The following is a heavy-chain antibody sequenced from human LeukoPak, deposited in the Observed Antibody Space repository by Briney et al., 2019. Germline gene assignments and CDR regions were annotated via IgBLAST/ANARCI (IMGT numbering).Heavy chain of an antibody. CDR1: GDSVSSNSAA. J-gene: IGHJ4*02. V-gene: IGHV6-1*01. CDR3: AREGVYSSTLWDVVDY. CDR2: TYYRSKWSN. D-gene: IGHD2/OR15-2a*01. Sequence: SQTLSLTCAISGDSVSSNSAAWNWMRQSPSRGLEWLGRTYYRSKWSNHYAESVKSRITINPDTSKNQVSLQLKSVIPEDTAVYYCAREGVYSSTLWDVVDYWGQGTLVTVSS.